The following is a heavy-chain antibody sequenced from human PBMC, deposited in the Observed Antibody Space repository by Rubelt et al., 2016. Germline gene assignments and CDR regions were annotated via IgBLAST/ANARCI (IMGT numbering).Heavy chain of an antibody. J-gene: IGHJ4*02. V-gene: IGHV4-39*07. Sequence: QLQLQESGPGLVKPSETLSLTCTVSAGSISSSSSFWGWIRQTPGKGLEWIGSIYYTGSTYYNPSLRSRVTISVDTAKYQFSLRLTAVTAADTATYDCARDQGVAGAAMIGDYWGRGTLVTVSS. D-gene: IGHD6-25*01. CDR3: ARDQGVAGAAMIGDY. CDR2: IYYTGST. CDR1: AGSISSSSSF.